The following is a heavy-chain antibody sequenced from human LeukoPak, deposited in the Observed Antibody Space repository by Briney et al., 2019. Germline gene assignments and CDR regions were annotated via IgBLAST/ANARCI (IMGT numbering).Heavy chain of an antibody. Sequence: ASVKVSCKASGYTFTGYYMHWVRQAPGQGLEWMGWINPNSGGTYFAQKFQGWVTMTRDTSISTAYMELSRLRSDDTAVYYCARLATDEIAYFDYWGQGTLVTVSS. D-gene: IGHD1-26*01. CDR3: ARLATDEIAYFDY. CDR2: INPNSGGT. V-gene: IGHV1-2*04. J-gene: IGHJ4*02. CDR1: GYTFTGYY.